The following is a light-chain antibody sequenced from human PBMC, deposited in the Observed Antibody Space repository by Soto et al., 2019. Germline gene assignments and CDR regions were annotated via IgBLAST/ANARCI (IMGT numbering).Light chain of an antibody. Sequence: QSALTQPASVSGSPGQSVTISCTGSNSDIGGYNYVSWYQQHPGKAPKLMIYEVSNRPSGVSSRFSDSKSGNTASLTISGLQAEDEADYYCSSYTRSSTLVVFGGGTKLTVL. V-gene: IGLV2-14*01. CDR2: EVS. CDR1: NSDIGGYNY. J-gene: IGLJ2*01. CDR3: SSYTRSSTLVV.